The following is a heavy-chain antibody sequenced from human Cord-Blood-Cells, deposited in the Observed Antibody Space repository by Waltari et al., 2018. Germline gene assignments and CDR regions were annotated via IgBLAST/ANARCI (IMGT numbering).Heavy chain of an antibody. CDR3: ARRSGYSSGWYEQMHAFDI. J-gene: IGHJ3*02. D-gene: IGHD6-19*01. Sequence: QLQLQESGPGLVKPSETLSLTCTVSGGSISSSSYYWGWIRQPPGKGLEWIGSIYYSGSTYYHPSLKSRVTISVDTSKNQFSLKLSSVTAADTAVYYCARRSGYSSGWYEQMHAFDIWGQGTMVTVSS. CDR1: GGSISSSSYY. V-gene: IGHV4-39*01. CDR2: IYYSGST.